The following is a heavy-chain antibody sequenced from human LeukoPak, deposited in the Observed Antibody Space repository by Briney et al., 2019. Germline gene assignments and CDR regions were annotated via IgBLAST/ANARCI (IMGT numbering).Heavy chain of an antibody. CDR2: IWYDGSNK. D-gene: IGHD3-9*01. CDR3: ARDDSDILTGYTTPLDY. Sequence: PGGSLRLSCAASGFTFSSYGMHWVRQAPGKGLEWVAVIWYDGSNKYYADSVKGRFTISRDNSKNTLYLQMNSLRAEDTAVYYCARDDSDILTGYTTPLDYWGQGTLVTVSS. V-gene: IGHV3-33*01. J-gene: IGHJ4*02. CDR1: GFTFSSYG.